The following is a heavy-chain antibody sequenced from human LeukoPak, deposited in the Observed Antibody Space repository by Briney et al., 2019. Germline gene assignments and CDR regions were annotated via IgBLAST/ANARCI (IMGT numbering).Heavy chain of an antibody. D-gene: IGHD6-13*01. CDR1: GFTFRSYS. CDR3: ARYSDTGYSSSWYSTPFDY. CDR2: ISSSSSYI. V-gene: IGHV3-21*06. J-gene: IGHJ4*02. Sequence: GGSLRLSCAASGFTFRSYSMKWVRQAPGKGLEWVSSISSSSSYIYYADSVKGRFTISRDNAKNLLYLQMNSLRAEDTAVYYCARYSDTGYSSSWYSTPFDYWGQGTLVTISS.